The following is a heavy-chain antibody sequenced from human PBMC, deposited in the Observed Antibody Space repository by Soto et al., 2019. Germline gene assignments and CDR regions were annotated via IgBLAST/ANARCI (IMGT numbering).Heavy chain of an antibody. Sequence: QVQLVESGGGVVQPGRSLRLSCAASGFTFSSYAMHWVRQAPGKGLEWVAVISYDGSNKYYADSVKGRFTISRDNSKNTLYLQMNSLRSEDTAVYYCARVSRPLHYYYYGMDVW. CDR1: GFTFSSYA. J-gene: IGHJ6*01. CDR3: ARVSRPLHYYYYGMDV. CDR2: ISYDGSNK. V-gene: IGHV3-30-3*01.